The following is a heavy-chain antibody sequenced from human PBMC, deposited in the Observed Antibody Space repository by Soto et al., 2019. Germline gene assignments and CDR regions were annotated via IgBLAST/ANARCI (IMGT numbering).Heavy chain of an antibody. D-gene: IGHD2-15*01. V-gene: IGHV1-69*01. CDR3: ARFAPAYTVVEDY. CDR1: GGTFSSYA. Sequence: QVQLVQSGAEVKKPGSSVKVSCKASGGTFSSYAISWVRQAPGQGLEWMGGIIPIFGTANYAQKFQGRVTSAADESTSTGYMELCSLRAGDTAVYYCARFAPAYTVVEDYWGQGTLVTVS. J-gene: IGHJ4*02. CDR2: IIPIFGTA.